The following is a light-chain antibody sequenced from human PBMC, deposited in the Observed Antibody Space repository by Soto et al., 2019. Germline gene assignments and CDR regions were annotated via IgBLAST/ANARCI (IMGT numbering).Light chain of an antibody. Sequence: QSALTQPASVSGSPRQSITISCTGTSSDVGRYNYVSWYQQHPGKAPKLMIYEVSNRPSGVSNRFSASKSGNTASLTISGLQAEDEADYYCTSYTSSTTWVFGGGTKLTVL. CDR1: SSDVGRYNY. CDR2: EVS. J-gene: IGLJ3*02. CDR3: TSYTSSTTWV. V-gene: IGLV2-14*01.